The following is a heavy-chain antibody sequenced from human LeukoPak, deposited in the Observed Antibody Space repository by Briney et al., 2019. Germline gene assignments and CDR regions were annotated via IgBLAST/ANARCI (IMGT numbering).Heavy chain of an antibody. D-gene: IGHD3-10*01. CDR2: ISAYNGNT. J-gene: IGHJ6*03. Sequence: ASVKVSCKASGYTFTSYGISWVRQAPGPGLEWMGWISAYNGNTNYAQKLQGRVTMTTYTSTSTAYMELRSLRSDDTAVYYCAREGYYGSGSRHYYYMDVWGKGTAVTVSS. V-gene: IGHV1-18*01. CDR1: GYTFTSYG. CDR3: AREGYYGSGSRHYYYMDV.